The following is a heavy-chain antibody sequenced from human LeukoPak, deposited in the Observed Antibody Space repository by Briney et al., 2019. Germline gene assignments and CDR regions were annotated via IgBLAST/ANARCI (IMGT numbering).Heavy chain of an antibody. V-gene: IGHV3-30*03. J-gene: IGHJ6*03. D-gene: IGHD1-26*01. CDR2: ISYDGSNK. CDR3: ARDKLRGSAGNYYYMDV. CDR1: GFTFSSYE. Sequence: GGSLRLSCAASGFTFSSYEMNWVRQAPGKGLEWVAVISYDGSNKYYADSVKGRFTISRDNSKNTLYLQMNSLSADDTAVYYCARDKLRGSAGNYYYMDVWGKGTTVTVSS.